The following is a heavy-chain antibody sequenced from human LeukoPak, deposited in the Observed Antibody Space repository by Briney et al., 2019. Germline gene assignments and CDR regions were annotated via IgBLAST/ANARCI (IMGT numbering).Heavy chain of an antibody. J-gene: IGHJ5*02. CDR3: ASRATVPPYNWFDP. CDR2: IDPSDSYT. CDR1: GYTFISNW. Sequence: GESLKISCMGSGYTFISNWITWVRQMPGKGLEWMGRIDPSDSYTNYSPSFQGHVAISADKSTSTAYLQWSSLKASDTAMYYCASRATVPPYNWFDPWGQGTLVTVSS. D-gene: IGHD4-17*01. V-gene: IGHV5-10-1*01.